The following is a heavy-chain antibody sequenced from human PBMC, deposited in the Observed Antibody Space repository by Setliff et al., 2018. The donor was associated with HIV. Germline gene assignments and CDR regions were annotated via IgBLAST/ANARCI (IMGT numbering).Heavy chain of an antibody. CDR3: ARDRPRGGGSLDAFDI. Sequence: GESLKISCAASGFTFSSYSMNWVRQAPGKGLEWVSSISSSSSYIYYADSVKGRVTISRDNAKNSLYLQMNSLRAEDTAVYYCARDRPRGGGSLDAFDIWGQGTMVTVSS. CDR1: GFTFSSYS. D-gene: IGHD1-26*01. V-gene: IGHV3-21*01. CDR2: ISSSSSYI. J-gene: IGHJ3*02.